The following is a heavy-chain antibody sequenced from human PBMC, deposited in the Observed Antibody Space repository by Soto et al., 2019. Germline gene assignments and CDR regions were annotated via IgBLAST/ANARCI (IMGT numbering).Heavy chain of an antibody. V-gene: IGHV4-30-2*01. CDR1: GGTISSGGYS. J-gene: IGHJ4*02. CDR3: ARLGGSYAVPHFDY. Sequence: SETLSLTCAVSGGTISSGGYSWSWIRQPPGKGLEWIGYIYHSGSIYYNPSLKSRVTISVDRSKNQFSLKLSSVTAADTAVYYCARLGGSYAVPHFDYWGQGTLVTVSS. CDR2: IYHSGSI. D-gene: IGHD1-26*01.